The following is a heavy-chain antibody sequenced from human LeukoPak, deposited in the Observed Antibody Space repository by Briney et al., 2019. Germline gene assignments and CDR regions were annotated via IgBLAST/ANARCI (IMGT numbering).Heavy chain of an antibody. CDR3: ARRGYSGYDSIAAAGAPYYYYMDV. V-gene: IGHV1-18*01. J-gene: IGHJ6*03. D-gene: IGHD5-12*01. CDR1: GGTFSSYA. Sequence: GASVKVSCKASGGTFSSYAISWVRQAPGQGLEWMGWISAYNGNTNYAQKLQGRVTMTTDTSTSTAYMELRSLRSDDTAVYYCARRGYSGYDSIAAAGAPYYYYMDVWGKGTTVTISS. CDR2: ISAYNGNT.